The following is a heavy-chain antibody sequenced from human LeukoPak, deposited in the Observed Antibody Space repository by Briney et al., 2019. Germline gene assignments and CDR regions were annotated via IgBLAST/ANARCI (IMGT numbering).Heavy chain of an antibody. CDR1: GFTFSNYE. Sequence: GGSLRLSCAASGFTFSNYEMNWIRQAPGKGLEWISYISNSGNTKYYADSVKGRFTISRDNAKNSLYLQMNSLRAEDTAVYYCARDDQQQLPRDDAFDIWGQGTMVTVSS. J-gene: IGHJ3*02. CDR2: ISNSGNTK. D-gene: IGHD6-13*01. CDR3: ARDDQQQLPRDDAFDI. V-gene: IGHV3-48*03.